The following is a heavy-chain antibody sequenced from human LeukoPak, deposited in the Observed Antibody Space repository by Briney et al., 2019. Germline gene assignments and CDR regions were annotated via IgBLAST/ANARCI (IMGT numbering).Heavy chain of an antibody. CDR3: ARGARAPFDI. Sequence: GGSLRLSCAASGFTFSAYTMHWVRQAPGKGLEYVSVISDNGGRTFYANSVKGRFTISRDNSKNTLYLQMGSLTPEDMAVYYCARGARAPFDIWGQGTMVTVSS. V-gene: IGHV3-64*01. CDR2: ISDNGGRT. D-gene: IGHD4/OR15-4a*01. J-gene: IGHJ3*02. CDR1: GFTFSAYT.